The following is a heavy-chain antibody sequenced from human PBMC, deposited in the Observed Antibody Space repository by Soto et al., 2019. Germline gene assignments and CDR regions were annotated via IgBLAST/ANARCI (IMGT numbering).Heavy chain of an antibody. CDR1: GYTFTTHA. V-gene: IGHV1-3*01. D-gene: IGHD2-2*01. Sequence: GASVKVSCKASGYTFTTHAMHWVRQAPGQRLEWMGWINAGNGNTKYSQKFQGRVTITRDTSASTAYMELSSLRSEDTAVLYCARAVCSSNSCHYGYWGQGTLVTVPQ. CDR3: ARAVCSSNSCHYGY. J-gene: IGHJ4*02. CDR2: INAGNGNT.